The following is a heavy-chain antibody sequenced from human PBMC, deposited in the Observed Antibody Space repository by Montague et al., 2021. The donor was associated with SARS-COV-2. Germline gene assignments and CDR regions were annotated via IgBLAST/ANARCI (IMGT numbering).Heavy chain of an antibody. D-gene: IGHD3-22*01. J-gene: IGHJ5*02. CDR2: IYYSGXT. Sequence: TLSLTCTVSGGSISSGGYYWSWIRQHPGKGLEWIGYIYYSGXTXYXXXXKXRVTISVDTSKNQFSLKLSSVTAGDTAVYYCARATRSIVVLNWFDPWGQGTLFTVPS. V-gene: IGHV4-31*03. CDR3: ARATRSIVVLNWFDP. CDR1: GGSISSGGYY.